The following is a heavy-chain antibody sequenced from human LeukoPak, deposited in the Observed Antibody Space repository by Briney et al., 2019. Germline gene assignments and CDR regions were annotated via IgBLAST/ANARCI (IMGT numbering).Heavy chain of an antibody. D-gene: IGHD6-19*01. J-gene: IGHJ3*02. CDR3: ARALNPHSSGWSYDAFDI. CDR2: ISSSSNYI. V-gene: IGHV3-21*01. Sequence: PGGSLRLSCAASGFTFSSYRMNWVRQAPGKGLEWVSFISSSSNYIYYADSVKGRFTISRDNAKNSLYLQMNSLRAEDTAVYYCARALNPHSSGWSYDAFDIWGQGTMVTVSS. CDR1: GFTFSSYR.